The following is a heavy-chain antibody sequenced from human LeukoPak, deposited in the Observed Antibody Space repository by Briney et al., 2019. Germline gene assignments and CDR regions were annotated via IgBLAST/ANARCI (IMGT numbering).Heavy chain of an antibody. D-gene: IGHD3-22*01. J-gene: IGHJ5*02. CDR1: GFTFTSSA. CDR2: IVVGSGNT. CDR3: AAEVVVVVWFDP. V-gene: IGHV1-58*01. Sequence: EASVKLSCKASGFTFTSSAVQWVRQARGQRLEWIGWIVVGSGNTNYAQKFQERVTITRDMSTSTAYMELSSLRSEDTAVYYCAAEVVVVVWFDPWDQGTLVTVSS.